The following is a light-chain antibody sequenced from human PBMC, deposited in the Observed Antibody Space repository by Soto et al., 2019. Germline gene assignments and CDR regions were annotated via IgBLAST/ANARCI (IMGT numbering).Light chain of an antibody. Sequence: DIQMTQSPSSLSASVGDRVTITCRASQSISSYLNWYQQKPGKAPKFLIYAASSLQSGVPSRFSGSGSGTDFTLTTSSLQPEDFATYYCQQSYSTPWTVGQGTKVEIK. CDR2: AAS. V-gene: IGKV1-39*01. CDR3: QQSYSTPWT. J-gene: IGKJ1*01. CDR1: QSISSY.